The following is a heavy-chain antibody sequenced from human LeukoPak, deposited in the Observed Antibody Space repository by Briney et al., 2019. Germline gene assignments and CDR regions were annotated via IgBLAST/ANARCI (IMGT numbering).Heavy chain of an antibody. CDR1: GGSISSYY. J-gene: IGHJ3*02. V-gene: IGHV4-59*01. Sequence: SSETLSLTCTVSGGSISSYYWSWIRQPPGKGLEWIGYIYYSGSTNYNPSLKSRVTISVDTSKNQFSLKLSSVTAAGTAVYYCAREILRDLDAFDIWGQGTMVTVSS. D-gene: IGHD3-3*01. CDR2: IYYSGST. CDR3: AREILRDLDAFDI.